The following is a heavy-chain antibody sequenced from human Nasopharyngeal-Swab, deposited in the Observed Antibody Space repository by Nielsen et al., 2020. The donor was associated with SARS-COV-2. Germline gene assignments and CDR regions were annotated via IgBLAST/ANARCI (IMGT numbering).Heavy chain of an antibody. CDR1: GLTFSSYG. D-gene: IGHD4-17*01. J-gene: IGHJ4*02. CDR2: IAHDASNE. Sequence: GGTLRLSCAGAGLTFSSYGMHWVRQAPGKGLEWVAFIAHDASNEYYGDSVKGRFSISRDSSKNTLYLHMDSLRGEDTAVYYCARDAPAHYGAFYWGRGTLVTVSS. V-gene: IGHV3-30*03. CDR3: ARDAPAHYGAFY.